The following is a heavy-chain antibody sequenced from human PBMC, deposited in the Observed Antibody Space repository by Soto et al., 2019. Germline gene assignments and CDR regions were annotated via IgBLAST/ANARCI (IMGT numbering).Heavy chain of an antibody. CDR2: IYTSGST. Sequence: NPSETLSLTCTVSGGSISSYYWSWIRQPAGKGLEWIGRIYTSGSTNYNPSLKSRVTMSVDTSKNQFSLKLSSVTAADTAVYYCARERYSGSYSNWFDPWGQGTLVTVSS. D-gene: IGHD1-26*01. CDR1: GGSISSYY. V-gene: IGHV4-4*07. CDR3: ARERYSGSYSNWFDP. J-gene: IGHJ5*02.